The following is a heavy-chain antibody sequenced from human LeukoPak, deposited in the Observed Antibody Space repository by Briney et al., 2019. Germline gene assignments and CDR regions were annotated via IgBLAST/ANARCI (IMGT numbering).Heavy chain of an antibody. V-gene: IGHV5-51*01. J-gene: IGHJ4*02. CDR3: AGGQFSELRRVDWYVAY. CDR2: IYPDDSDT. D-gene: IGHD3-9*01. Sequence: GESLKISCKGSGYSFTSKWIGWVRQMPGKGLEWLGIIYPDDSDTRYSPSFRGQVTISADKSISTAYLQWSSLKASDTAIYYCAGGQFSELRRVDWYVAYWGQGTLVTVSS. CDR1: GYSFTSKW.